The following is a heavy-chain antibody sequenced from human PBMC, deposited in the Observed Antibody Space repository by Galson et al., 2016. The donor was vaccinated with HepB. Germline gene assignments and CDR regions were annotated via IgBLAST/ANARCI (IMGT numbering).Heavy chain of an antibody. J-gene: IGHJ4*02. CDR3: ARTYGSVSIGWDI. CDR2: IYYTGST. Sequence: TLSLTCTVSGASISMGAYYWSWIRQHPVKGLEWIGYIYYTGSTYYNPSLKGRVIISADTAQNQFSLKGNCVTAADTAIYYCARTYGSVSIGWDIWGQGTLVTVSS. V-gene: IGHV4-31*03. CDR1: GASISMGAYY. D-gene: IGHD3-10*01.